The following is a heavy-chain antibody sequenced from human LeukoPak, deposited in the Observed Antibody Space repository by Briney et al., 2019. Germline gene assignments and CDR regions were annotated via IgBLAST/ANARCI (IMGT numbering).Heavy chain of an antibody. V-gene: IGHV3-11*06. D-gene: IGHD4-17*01. Sequence: PGGSLRLSCAASGFTFSDYYMSWIRQAPGKGLEWVSYISSSSSYIYYADSVKGRFTISRDNAKNSLYLQMNSLRAEDTAVYCCARGYGDYYAFDIWGQGTMVTVSS. CDR1: GFTFSDYY. J-gene: IGHJ3*02. CDR3: ARGYGDYYAFDI. CDR2: ISSSSSYI.